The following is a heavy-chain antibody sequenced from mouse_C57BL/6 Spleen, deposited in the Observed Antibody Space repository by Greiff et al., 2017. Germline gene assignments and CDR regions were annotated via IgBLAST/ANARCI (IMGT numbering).Heavy chain of an antibody. CDR1: GYTFTSYW. D-gene: IGHD2-4*01. CDR2: IYPGNSDT. J-gene: IGHJ3*01. V-gene: IGHV1-5*01. CDR3: TRSYYDYDGWFAY. Sequence: VQLQQSGTVLARPGASVKMSCKTSGYTFTSYWMHWVKQRPGQGLEWIGAIYPGNSDTSYNQKFKGKAKLTAVTSASTAYMELSSLTNEDSAVXYCTRSYYDYDGWFAYWGQGTLVTVSA.